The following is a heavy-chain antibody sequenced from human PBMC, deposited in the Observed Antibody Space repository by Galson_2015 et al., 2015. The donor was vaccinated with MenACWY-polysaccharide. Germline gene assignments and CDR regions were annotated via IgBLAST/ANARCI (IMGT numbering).Heavy chain of an antibody. CDR3: AKKAVLEPNQGNYFEY. J-gene: IGHJ4*02. D-gene: IGHD1-1*01. CDR1: GFSFSDNY. V-gene: IGHV3-11*01. Sequence: SLRLSCAASGFSFSDNYMSWLRQAPGKGLEWVSYISSSGTTIYYGDSVKGRFTISRDNAKNSLYLQMNSLRPEYTSVYYCAKKAVLEPNQGNYFEYLRQGILVTVSS. CDR2: ISSSGTTI.